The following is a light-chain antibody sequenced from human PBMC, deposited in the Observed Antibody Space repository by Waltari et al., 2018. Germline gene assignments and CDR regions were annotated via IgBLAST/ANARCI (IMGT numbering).Light chain of an antibody. CDR2: GAS. CDR1: QRLSSSS. Sequence: EIVLTQSPGTLSLSPGERATLSCRASQRLSSSSLAWYQQKPGQAPRLLIYGASSRATGIPDRFSGSGSGTDFTLTISRLEPEDFAVYYCQQYASSRTFGQGTKVEIK. J-gene: IGKJ1*01. CDR3: QQYASSRT. V-gene: IGKV3-20*01.